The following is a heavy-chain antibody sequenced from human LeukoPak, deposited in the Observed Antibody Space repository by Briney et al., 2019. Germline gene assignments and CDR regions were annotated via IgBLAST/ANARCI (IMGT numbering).Heavy chain of an antibody. D-gene: IGHD5-18*01. J-gene: IGHJ4*02. V-gene: IGHV4-4*07. CDR2: IYTSGST. Sequence: SETLSLTCTVSGGSISDYNWSWIRQPAGKGLEWIGRIYTSGSTNYKSSLKSRVTMSVDTSKDQFSLKLSSVTAADTAVYYCARGEYIYGIWGQGTLVTVSS. CDR3: ARGEYIYGI. CDR1: GGSISDYN.